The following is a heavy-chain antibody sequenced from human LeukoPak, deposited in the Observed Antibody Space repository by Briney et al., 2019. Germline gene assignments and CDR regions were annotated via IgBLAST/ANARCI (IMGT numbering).Heavy chain of an antibody. CDR3: ARDYSPNGFDY. Sequence: PGGSLRLSCAASGFTFSSYAMNWVRQDPGKGLEWVSRISDSGAATYYADSVKGRFTISRDNSKNTLYLQMNSLRAEDTAVYYCARDYSPNGFDYWGQGTLVTVSS. CDR2: ISDSGAAT. V-gene: IGHV3-23*01. D-gene: IGHD4-11*01. CDR1: GFTFSSYA. J-gene: IGHJ4*02.